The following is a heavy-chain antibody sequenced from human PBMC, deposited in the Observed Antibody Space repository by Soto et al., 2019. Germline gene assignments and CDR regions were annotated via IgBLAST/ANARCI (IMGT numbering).Heavy chain of an antibody. D-gene: IGHD1-1*01. Sequence: SETLSLTCTVSVGSVSSCGYYWSWIRQPPGKGLEWIGYIYYSGSTKYNPSLRSRVRVSIDSSKNQFYLNLNSVTAADRAIYYCARVRRGCSANNCYFAPGGQGTQVTVSS. CDR2: IYYSGST. V-gene: IGHV4-61*08. CDR3: ARVRRGCSANNCYFAP. J-gene: IGHJ5*01. CDR1: VGSVSSCGYY.